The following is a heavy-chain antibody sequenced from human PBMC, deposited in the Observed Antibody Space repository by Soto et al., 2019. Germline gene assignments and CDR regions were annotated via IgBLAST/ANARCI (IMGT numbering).Heavy chain of an antibody. J-gene: IGHJ4*02. Sequence: QVQLVQSGAEVKKPGSSVKVSCKASGGTFSSYTISWVRQAPGQGLEWMGRIIPILGIANYAQKFQGRVTITAYKSTSTAYMELSSLRSEATAVYYCTMEYCSSTSCYREYWGQGTRVTVSS. CDR3: TMEYCSSTSCYREY. CDR2: IIPILGIA. CDR1: GGTFSSYT. V-gene: IGHV1-69*02. D-gene: IGHD2-2*02.